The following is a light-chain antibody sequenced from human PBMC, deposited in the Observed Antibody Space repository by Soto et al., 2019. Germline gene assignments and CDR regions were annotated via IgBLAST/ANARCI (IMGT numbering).Light chain of an antibody. J-gene: IGLJ1*01. V-gene: IGLV1-40*01. CDR3: QSFDSSLSIYI. CDR1: WSNIGAGHD. CDR2: GNN. Sequence: QSVLTQPPSVSGAPGQSVTISCTGTWSNIGAGHDVHWYRQLPGTAPKLLIYGNNNRPSGVPDRFSGSKSGTSASLAITGLQAEDETDYYCQSFDSSLSIYIFGTGTKVTVL.